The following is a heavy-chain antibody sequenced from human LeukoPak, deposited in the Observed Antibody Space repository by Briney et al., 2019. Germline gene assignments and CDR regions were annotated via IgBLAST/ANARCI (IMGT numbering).Heavy chain of an antibody. D-gene: IGHD3-9*01. V-gene: IGHV4-59*08. CDR3: ARLPQPSDILTAYANSFDY. J-gene: IGHJ4*02. Sequence: SETLSLTCTISGGSVSDYYWSWIRQSPGKGLEWIGYIYHTGSTSYSPSLKSRVTISADTSQNQFSLKLSSVTAADTAVYYCARLPQPSDILTAYANSFDYWGQGSLVTVSS. CDR2: IYHTGST. CDR1: GGSVSDYY.